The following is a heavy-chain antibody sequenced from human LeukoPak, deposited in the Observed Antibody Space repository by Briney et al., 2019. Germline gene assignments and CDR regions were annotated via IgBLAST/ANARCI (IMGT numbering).Heavy chain of an antibody. D-gene: IGHD3-9*01. CDR1: GGSISISTFN. Sequence: PSETLSLTCTVSGGSISISTFNWAWIRQPPGRGLEWIGAIHYSGTTCYNPSLKSRVTISIDTSKNQFSLNLNSLTAADTAVYYCARHPTGFPNWFDPWGQGTLVTVSS. J-gene: IGHJ5*02. V-gene: IGHV4-39*01. CDR2: IHYSGTT. CDR3: ARHPTGFPNWFDP.